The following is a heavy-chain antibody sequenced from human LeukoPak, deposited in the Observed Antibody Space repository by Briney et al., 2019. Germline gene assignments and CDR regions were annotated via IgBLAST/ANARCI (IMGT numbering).Heavy chain of an antibody. CDR3: ARDSGGHNYALDGFDI. CDR2: ISSRGRTI. J-gene: IGHJ3*02. CDR1: GFTFSSYA. D-gene: IGHD5-24*01. V-gene: IGHV3-48*03. Sequence: PGGSLRLSCAASGFTFSSYAMNWVRQAPGKGLAWISYISSRGRTIFYADSVKGRFIISRDNAKNSLYLQMNSLRAEDTAVYYCARDSGGHNYALDGFDIWGQGTMVTVSS.